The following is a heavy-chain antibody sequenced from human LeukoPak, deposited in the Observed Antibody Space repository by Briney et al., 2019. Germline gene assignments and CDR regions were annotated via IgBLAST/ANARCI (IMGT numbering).Heavy chain of an antibody. CDR2: INEDGSRK. CDR3: AGGYYAGY. Sequence: GGSLRLSCVGSGFXFSNYWMNWVRQAPGKGLEWVGNINEDGSRKNYADSVKGRFTISRDNSKNSLYLQMDSLRAEDTALYYCAGGYYAGYWGQGTHVTVSS. V-gene: IGHV3-7*04. J-gene: IGHJ4*02. CDR1: GFXFSNYW.